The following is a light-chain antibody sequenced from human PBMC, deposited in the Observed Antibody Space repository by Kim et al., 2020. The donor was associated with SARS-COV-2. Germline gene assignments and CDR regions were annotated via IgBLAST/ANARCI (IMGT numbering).Light chain of an antibody. CDR1: NIGSKN. CDR3: QAWDSSSDHVV. V-gene: IGLV3-21*04. CDR2: YDS. J-gene: IGLJ1*01. Sequence: SYELTQPPSVSVAPGKTARITCGGNNIGSKNVHWYQQKPGQAPVLVIYYDSDRPSGIPERFSGSNSGNTATLTISRVEAGDEADYYCQAWDSSSDHVVFG.